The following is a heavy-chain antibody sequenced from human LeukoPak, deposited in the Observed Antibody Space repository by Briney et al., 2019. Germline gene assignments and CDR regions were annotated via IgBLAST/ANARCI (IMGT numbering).Heavy chain of an antibody. CDR3: AKDFRPFCSGGSCYSVDY. CDR1: GFTFSSYG. D-gene: IGHD2-15*01. CDR2: IWYDGSNK. Sequence: GGSLRLSCAASGFTFSSYGMHWVRQAPGKGLEWVAVIWYDGSNKYYADSVKGRFTISRDNSRNTLYLQMNSLRAEDTAVYYCAKDFRPFCSGGSCYSVDYWGQGTLVTVSS. V-gene: IGHV3-33*06. J-gene: IGHJ4*02.